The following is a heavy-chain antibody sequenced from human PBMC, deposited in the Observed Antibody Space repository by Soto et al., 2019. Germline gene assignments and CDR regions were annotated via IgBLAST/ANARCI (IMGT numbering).Heavy chain of an antibody. J-gene: IGHJ4*02. CDR2: ISSSSSYI. CDR1: GFTFSSYS. Sequence: GSLRLSCAASGFTFSSYSMNWVRQAPGKGLEWVSSISSSSSYIYYADSVKGRFTISRDNAKNSLYLQMNSLRAEDTAVYYCAREGYCSGGSCYPGGPFFDYWGQGTLVTVS. V-gene: IGHV3-21*01. D-gene: IGHD2-15*01. CDR3: AREGYCSGGSCYPGGPFFDY.